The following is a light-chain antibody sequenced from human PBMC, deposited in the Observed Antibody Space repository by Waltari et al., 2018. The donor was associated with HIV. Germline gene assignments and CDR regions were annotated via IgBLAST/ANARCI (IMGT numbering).Light chain of an antibody. J-gene: IGKJ2*01. Sequence: EIVLTQSPGPLSLSPGDRATPSCRASQSVSSSYLAWYQQKPGQAPRLLIYGASSRATGIPDRGSGSGSGTDFTLTISRLEPEDFAVYYCQQYGSLYTFGQGTKLEIK. CDR2: GAS. CDR3: QQYGSLYT. V-gene: IGKV3-20*01. CDR1: QSVSSSY.